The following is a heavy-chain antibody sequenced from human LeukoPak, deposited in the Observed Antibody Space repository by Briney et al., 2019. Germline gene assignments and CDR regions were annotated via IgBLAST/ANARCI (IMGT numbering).Heavy chain of an antibody. Sequence: SETLSLTCTVSGGSISSYYWSWIRQPPGKGLEWIGYIYYGGSTNYNPSLKSRVTISVDTSKNQFSLKLSSVTAADTAVYYCAISIVGGFDYWGQGTLVTVSS. V-gene: IGHV4-59*08. CDR1: GGSISSYY. CDR2: IYYGGST. CDR3: AISIVGGFDY. J-gene: IGHJ4*02. D-gene: IGHD1-26*01.